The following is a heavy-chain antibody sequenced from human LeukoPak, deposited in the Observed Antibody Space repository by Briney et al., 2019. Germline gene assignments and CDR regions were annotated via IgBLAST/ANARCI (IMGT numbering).Heavy chain of an antibody. J-gene: IGHJ4*02. CDR3: AKDYYKIPRHDEADTVTDDY. Sequence: GGSLRLSCAASGFTFSSYAMSWVRQAPGKGLEWVSAISGSGVSTYYADSVKGRFTISRDNSKNTLYLQMNSLRAEDTAVYYCAKDYYKIPRHDEADTVTDDYWGQGTLVTVSS. V-gene: IGHV3-23*01. CDR2: ISGSGVST. CDR1: GFTFSSYA. D-gene: IGHD3-10*01.